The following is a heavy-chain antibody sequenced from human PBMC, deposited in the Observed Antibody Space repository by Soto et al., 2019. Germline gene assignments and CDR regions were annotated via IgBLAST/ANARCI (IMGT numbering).Heavy chain of an antibody. V-gene: IGHV1-2*02. D-gene: IGHD4-4*01. J-gene: IGHJ4*02. CDR2: INPSTGGT. CDR1: GYTFTAYY. Sequence: ASVKVSCKASGYTFTAYYIRWVRQAPGQGLEWMGWINPSTGGTKYAQKFQDRVTMTRDTSTSTAYMELGRLRSDDTAVFYCARSIANDYSNRQDYWGQGTLVTVSS. CDR3: ARSIANDYSNRQDY.